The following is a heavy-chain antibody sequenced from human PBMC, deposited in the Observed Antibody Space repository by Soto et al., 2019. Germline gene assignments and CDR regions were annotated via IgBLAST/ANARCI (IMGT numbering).Heavy chain of an antibody. CDR2: ITGTSAFT. CDR3: ARDNLAFQGAFDL. D-gene: IGHD3-16*01. CDR1: GFVFSDFQ. J-gene: IGHJ4*02. Sequence: GWSLRLSCAASGFVFSDFQFNWVRQAPGGGLEWLSSITGTSAFTEYAESIEGRFTISRDNPNKLLFLHMDNLRPEDTAVYYCARDNLAFQGAFDLWGQGTLVTVSS. V-gene: IGHV3-21*01.